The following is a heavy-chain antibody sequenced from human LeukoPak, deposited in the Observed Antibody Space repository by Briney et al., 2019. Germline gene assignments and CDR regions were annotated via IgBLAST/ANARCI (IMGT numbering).Heavy chain of an antibody. D-gene: IGHD1-20*01. Sequence: GESLKISCKASGYSFASYWIGWVRQASGKGLEWMAIIHPNDASTIYSPSFQGQVTISADRSITTAYLQWNTLQASDTAIYYCARHNNWAFDNWDRGTLLTVSS. CDR3: ARHNNWAFDN. CDR2: IHPNDAST. V-gene: IGHV5-51*01. J-gene: IGHJ5*02. CDR1: GYSFASYW.